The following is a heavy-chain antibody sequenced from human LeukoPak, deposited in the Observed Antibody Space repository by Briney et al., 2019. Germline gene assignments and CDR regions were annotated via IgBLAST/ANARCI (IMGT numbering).Heavy chain of an antibody. V-gene: IGHV3-48*04. CDR3: AKVRGTYSSGYFFDY. J-gene: IGHJ4*02. CDR1: GFTFPTYH. D-gene: IGHD6-19*01. Sequence: PGGSLRLSCAASGFTFPTYHMVWVRQSPGKGLEWLAYINSGSDIIYYADSVKGRFTISRDNAKKSLDLQMNSLRAEDTAFYYCAKVRGTYSSGYFFDYWGQGTLVTVSS. CDR2: INSGSDII.